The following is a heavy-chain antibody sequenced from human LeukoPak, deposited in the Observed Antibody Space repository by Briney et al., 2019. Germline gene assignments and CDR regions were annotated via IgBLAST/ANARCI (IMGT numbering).Heavy chain of an antibody. V-gene: IGHV3-23*01. CDR1: GFTFSSYA. CDR3: AKDFMGYCSSTSCYSWVFDY. J-gene: IGHJ4*02. Sequence: PGGSLRLSGAASGFTFSSYAMSWVRQAPGKGLEWVSAISGSGGSTYYADSVKGRFTISRDNSKNTLYLQMNSLRAEDTAVYYCAKDFMGYCSSTSCYSWVFDYWGQGTLVTVSS. CDR2: ISGSGGST. D-gene: IGHD2-2*02.